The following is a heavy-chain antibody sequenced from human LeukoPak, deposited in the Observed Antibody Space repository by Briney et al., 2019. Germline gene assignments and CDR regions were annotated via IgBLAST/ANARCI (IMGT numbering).Heavy chain of an antibody. CDR1: GGSISSSSYY. D-gene: IGHD3-22*01. J-gene: IGHJ4*02. V-gene: IGHV4-39*07. CDR3: ASVYDSSGYYPF. CDR2: IYYSGST. Sequence: SETLSLTCTVSGGSISSSSYYWGWIRQPPGKGLEWIGSIYYSGSTYYNPSLKSRVTISLDTSKNQFSLRLSSVTAADTAVYYCASVYDSSGYYPFWGQGTLVTVSS.